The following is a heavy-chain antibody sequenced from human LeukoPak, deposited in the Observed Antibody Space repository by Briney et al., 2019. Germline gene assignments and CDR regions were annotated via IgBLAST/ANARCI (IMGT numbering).Heavy chain of an antibody. CDR1: GFTLSSYG. D-gene: IGHD3-22*01. CDR3: AKDGYYDSTGYIDY. Sequence: GGSLRLSCAASGFTLSSYGMSWVRQAPGKGLEWVSAISASGGHTYYADSVKGRFTISRDNSKSTLFLQVDNLRAEDTAVYYCAKDGYYDSTGYIDYWGQGTVVTVSS. V-gene: IGHV3-23*01. CDR2: ISASGGHT. J-gene: IGHJ4*02.